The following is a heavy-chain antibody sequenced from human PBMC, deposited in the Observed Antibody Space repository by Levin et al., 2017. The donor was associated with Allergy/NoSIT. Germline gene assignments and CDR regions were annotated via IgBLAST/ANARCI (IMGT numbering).Heavy chain of an antibody. Sequence: GESLKISCAASGFTFSDYYMSWIRQAPGKGLEWVSYISSSGSTIYYADSVKGRFTISRDNAKNSLYLQMNSLRAEDTAVYYCAKYIVATIRGGDAFDIWGQGTMVTVSS. CDR3: AKYIVATIRGGDAFDI. D-gene: IGHD5-12*01. V-gene: IGHV3-11*01. CDR2: ISSSGSTI. J-gene: IGHJ3*02. CDR1: GFTFSDYY.